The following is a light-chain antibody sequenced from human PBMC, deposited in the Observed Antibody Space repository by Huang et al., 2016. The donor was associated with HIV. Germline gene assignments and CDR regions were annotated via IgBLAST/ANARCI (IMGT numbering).Light chain of an antibody. Sequence: EIVLTQSPGTLSLSPGERATLACRASQSLSSCYLAWYQQKAGQAPRLLIDGASSRGTGIPDRLRASGYGTDFTLTITRLEPEDFAVYYCQHYGSSPTWTFGQGTKVEIK. J-gene: IGKJ1*01. CDR1: QSLSSCY. CDR3: QHYGSSPTWT. V-gene: IGKV3-20*01. CDR2: GAS.